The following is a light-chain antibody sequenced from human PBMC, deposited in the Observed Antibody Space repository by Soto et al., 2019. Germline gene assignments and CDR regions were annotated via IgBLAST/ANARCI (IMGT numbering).Light chain of an antibody. V-gene: IGLV2-14*03. CDR3: SSYTTSLTYV. Sequence: QSALTQPASVSGSPGQSITISCTGASSDVGAYNYVSWYQQHPGKAPKLTIYDVSSRPSGVSDRFSGSKSGNTASLTISGLQAEDEADYYCSSYTTSLTYVFGTGTKLTVL. J-gene: IGLJ1*01. CDR1: SSDVGAYNY. CDR2: DVS.